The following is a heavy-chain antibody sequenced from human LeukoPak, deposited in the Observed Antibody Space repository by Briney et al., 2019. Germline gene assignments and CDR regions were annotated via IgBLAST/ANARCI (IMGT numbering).Heavy chain of an antibody. Sequence: GGSLRLSCAAPGFTFSSYAMSWVRQAPGKGLEWVSAISGNGDSTYYADSVKGRFTISRDNSKNTLYLQMNSLRAEDTALYYCARQMATINHRGQGTLVTVSS. CDR1: GFTFSSYA. CDR3: ARQMATINH. D-gene: IGHD5-24*01. CDR2: ISGNGDST. J-gene: IGHJ4*02. V-gene: IGHV3-23*01.